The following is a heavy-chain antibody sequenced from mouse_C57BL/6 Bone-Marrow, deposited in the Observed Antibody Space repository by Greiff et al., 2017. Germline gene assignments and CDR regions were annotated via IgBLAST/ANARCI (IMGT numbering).Heavy chain of an antibody. D-gene: IGHD4-1*01. CDR3: ARSEVRWDGAMDD. CDR2: INPNNGGT. Sequence: VQLQQSGPELVKPGASVKISCKASGYTFTDYYMNWVKQSPGKSLEWIGDINPNNGGTSYNQKFKGKATLTVDKSSSTAYMELRSLTSEDSAVYYCARSEVRWDGAMDDWGQGTSVTVSS. CDR1: GYTFTDYY. V-gene: IGHV1-26*01. J-gene: IGHJ4*01.